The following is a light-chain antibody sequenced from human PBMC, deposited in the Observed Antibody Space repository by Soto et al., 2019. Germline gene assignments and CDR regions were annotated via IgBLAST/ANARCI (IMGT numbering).Light chain of an antibody. V-gene: IGKV4-1*01. CDR2: WAS. Sequence: IAMIQSPDSLAVSLGERATINCKSSQSVFSASNSQNYLSWYQQKPGRPPKLLIFWASTRASGVPDRFRGSGSGTDFTLTIDNLQAEDVAVYYCLQYYPGLALSFGGGTKVELK. CDR3: LQYYPGLALS. CDR1: QSVFSASNSQNY. J-gene: IGKJ4*01.